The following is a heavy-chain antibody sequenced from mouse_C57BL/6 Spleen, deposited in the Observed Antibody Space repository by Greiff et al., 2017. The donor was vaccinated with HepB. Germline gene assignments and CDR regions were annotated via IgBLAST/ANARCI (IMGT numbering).Heavy chain of an antibody. J-gene: IGHJ4*01. D-gene: IGHD2-10*01. CDR2: ISSGSSTI. CDR1: GFTFSDYG. Sequence: EVKLMESGGGLVKPGGSLKLSCAASGFTFSDYGMHWVRQAPGKGLEWVAYISSGSSTIYYADTVKGRFTISSDNAKTTLFLQMTSLRSEDTAMYYCARPGLLYAMDYWGQGTSVTVSS. V-gene: IGHV5-17*01. CDR3: ARPGLLYAMDY.